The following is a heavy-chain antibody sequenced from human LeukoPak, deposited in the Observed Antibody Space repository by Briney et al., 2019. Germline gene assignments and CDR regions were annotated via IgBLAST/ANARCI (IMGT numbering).Heavy chain of an antibody. CDR3: ARDRGTMVRGAGIYNWFDP. CDR2: INPSGGST. D-gene: IGHD3-10*01. CDR1: GYTFTSYY. Sequence: ASVRVSCKASGYTFTSYYMHWVRQAPGQGLEWMGIINPSGGSTSYAQKFQGRVTMTRDTSTSTVYMELSSLRSEDTAVYYCARDRGTMVRGAGIYNWFDPWGQGTLVTVSS. V-gene: IGHV1-46*01. J-gene: IGHJ5*02.